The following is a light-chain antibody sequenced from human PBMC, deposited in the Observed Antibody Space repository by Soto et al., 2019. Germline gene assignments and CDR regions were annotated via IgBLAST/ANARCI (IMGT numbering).Light chain of an antibody. J-gene: IGLJ2*01. CDR3: YYAADNNVL. Sequence: SYELTQPSSVSVSPGQTARITCSGDILAKKYARWFQQKPGQAPVLVIYKDSERPSGIPERFSGSSSGTTVTLTISGAQVEDEADYYCYYAADNNVLFGGGTKLTVL. V-gene: IGLV3-27*01. CDR2: KDS. CDR1: ILAKKY.